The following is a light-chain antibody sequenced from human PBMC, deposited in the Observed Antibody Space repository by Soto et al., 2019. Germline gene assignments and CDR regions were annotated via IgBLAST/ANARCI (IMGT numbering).Light chain of an antibody. Sequence: QSVLTQPASVSGSPGQSITISCTGTSSDIGDYNYVSWYQQHPGKAPKLMIYEVSNRPSGVSNRFSCSKSGNTASLTISGLQAEDEAEYYCSSYTSSSTYVFGTGTKLTVL. CDR1: SSDIGDYNY. J-gene: IGLJ1*01. CDR3: SSYTSSSTYV. V-gene: IGLV2-14*01. CDR2: EVS.